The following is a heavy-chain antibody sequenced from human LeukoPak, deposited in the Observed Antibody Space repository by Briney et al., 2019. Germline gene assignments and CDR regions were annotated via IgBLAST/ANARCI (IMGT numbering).Heavy chain of an antibody. CDR1: GGSISSDNYH. CDR3: ARQIHGERKLDWFDP. Sequence: SETLSLICTVSGGSISSDNYHWGWIRQPPGMALVCVWSIHYSVVTYYNPSLKSRVTISVDTSKTHFSLKLSSVTAADTAVYYCARQIHGERKLDWFDPWGQGTLVTVSS. J-gene: IGHJ5*02. V-gene: IGHV4-39*02. D-gene: IGHD3-10*01. CDR2: IHYSVVT.